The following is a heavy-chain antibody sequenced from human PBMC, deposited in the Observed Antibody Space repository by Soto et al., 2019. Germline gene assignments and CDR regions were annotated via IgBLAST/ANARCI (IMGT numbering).Heavy chain of an antibody. CDR3: AHSDGGYEIIYFDF. Sequence: SGPTLVNPTQTLTLTCTFSGFSFTTAGVAVGWIRQTPGGALEWLTLIYHNDDRRFSPSLKTRLTITGDTSKNQVVLSPTNVDPGDTATYFCAHSDGGYEIIYFDFWGQGIPVTVS. D-gene: IGHD5-12*01. J-gene: IGHJ4*02. CDR1: GFSFTTAGVA. CDR2: IYHNDDR. V-gene: IGHV2-5*01.